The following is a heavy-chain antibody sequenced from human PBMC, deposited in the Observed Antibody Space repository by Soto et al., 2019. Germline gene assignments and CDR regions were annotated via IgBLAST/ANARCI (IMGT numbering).Heavy chain of an antibody. Sequence: PGGSLRLSCAASGFTFSSYAMHWVRQAPGKGLEYVSAISSNGGSTYYANSVKGRFTISRDNSKNTLYLQLGSLRAEDMAVYYCARAYHPGVVVAASGYWGQGTLVTVSS. CDR3: ARAYHPGVVVAASGY. J-gene: IGHJ4*02. D-gene: IGHD2-15*01. CDR1: GFTFSSYA. V-gene: IGHV3-64*01. CDR2: ISSNGGST.